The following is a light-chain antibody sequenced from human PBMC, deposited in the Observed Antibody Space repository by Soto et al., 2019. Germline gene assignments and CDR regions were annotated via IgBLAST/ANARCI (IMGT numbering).Light chain of an antibody. J-gene: IGLJ2*01. Sequence: QSVLTQPASVSGSPGQSITISCTGTSSDVGGYHSVSWYQQHPGIAPKLMIYEVSNRPSGVSNRFSGSKSGNTASLPISGLQAEDEADYYCSSYTTSSTRVFGGGTKLTVL. CDR2: EVS. CDR3: SSYTTSSTRV. CDR1: SSDVGGYHS. V-gene: IGLV2-14*01.